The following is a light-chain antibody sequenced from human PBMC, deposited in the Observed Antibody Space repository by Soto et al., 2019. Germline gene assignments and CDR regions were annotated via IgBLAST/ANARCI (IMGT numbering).Light chain of an antibody. CDR3: QQRSHWPRT. CDR1: QSVGTY. Sequence: DIVLTQSPATLSFSPGERATLSCRASQSVGTYLAWYQQKPGQTPSLLIYDTSNRATGIPARFSGSGSGTDFTLTISSLEPEDFAVYYCQQRSHWPRTFGQGTKVEI. V-gene: IGKV3-11*01. J-gene: IGKJ1*01. CDR2: DTS.